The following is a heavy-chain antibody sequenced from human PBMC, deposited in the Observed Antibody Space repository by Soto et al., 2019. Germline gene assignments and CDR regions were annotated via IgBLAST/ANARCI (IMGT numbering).Heavy chain of an antibody. J-gene: IGHJ6*02. V-gene: IGHV3-7*01. Sequence: GGSLRLSCAASGFAFNSYWMSWVRLAPGKGQEWVANIKGDGSDKYYVDSVKGRFTISRDNARNSLYLQMNSLRVADTAMYYCARHESSYTYGMTVWGQGITVTVSS. D-gene: IGHD4-4*01. CDR2: IKGDGSDK. CDR1: GFAFNSYW. CDR3: ARHESSYTYGMTV.